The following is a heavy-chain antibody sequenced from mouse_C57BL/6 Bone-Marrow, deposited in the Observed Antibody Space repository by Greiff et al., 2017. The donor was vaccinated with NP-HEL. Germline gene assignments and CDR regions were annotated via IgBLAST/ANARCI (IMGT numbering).Heavy chain of an antibody. CDR3: ARSTMVTTVDY. Sequence: QVQLKQSGAELARPGASVKMSCKASGYTFTSYTMHWVKQRPGQGLEWIGYINPSSGYTKYNQKFKDKATLTADKSSSTAYMQLSSLTSEDSAVDYCARSTMVTTVDYWGQGTTLTVSS. D-gene: IGHD2-2*01. CDR2: INPSSGYT. J-gene: IGHJ2*01. V-gene: IGHV1-4*01. CDR1: GYTFTSYT.